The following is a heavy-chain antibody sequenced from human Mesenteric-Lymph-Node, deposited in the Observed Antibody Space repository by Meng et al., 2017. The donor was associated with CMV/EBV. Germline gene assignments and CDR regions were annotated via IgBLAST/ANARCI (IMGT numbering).Heavy chain of an antibody. Sequence: SSGSIASKGSSWTWIRQPPGKGRESIGYIYYSGNSYYNPSLKSRVTMSVDRSKNEFSLRLTSVTAADTAKYYCARVGISRGSGIVDYWGQGTLVTVSS. D-gene: IGHD3-10*01. CDR2: IYYSGNS. CDR1: SGSIASKGSS. V-gene: IGHV4-30-2*01. CDR3: ARVGISRGSGIVDY. J-gene: IGHJ4*02.